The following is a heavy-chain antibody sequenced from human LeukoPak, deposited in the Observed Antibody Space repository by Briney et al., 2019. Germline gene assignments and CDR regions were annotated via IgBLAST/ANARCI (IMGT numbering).Heavy chain of an antibody. CDR2: ISAYNGNT. CDR3: ARDSAEWGRDYYGMDV. D-gene: IGHD6-25*01. V-gene: IGHV1-18*01. J-gene: IGHJ6*02. Sequence: ASVKVSCKASGYTFTSYGISWVRQAPGQGLEWMGWISAYNGNTSYAQKLQGRVTMTTDTSTSTAYMELRSLRSDDTAVYYCARDSAEWGRDYYGMDVWGQGTTVTVSS. CDR1: GYTFTSYG.